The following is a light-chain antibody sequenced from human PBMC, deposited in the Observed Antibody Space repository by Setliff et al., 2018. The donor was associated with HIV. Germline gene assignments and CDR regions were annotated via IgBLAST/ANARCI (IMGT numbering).Light chain of an antibody. V-gene: IGKV3-15*01. CDR1: QSVSAD. J-gene: IGKJ1*01. CDR3: QQYNTWPRT. CDR2: LAS. Sequence: EIVMTQSPATLSVSPGERATLSCRASQSVSADLAWYQQKPGQAPRLLIVLASARATDIPARFGGSGSGTEFTLTISSMQSEDSGVYYCQQYNTWPRTFGQGTKVDIK.